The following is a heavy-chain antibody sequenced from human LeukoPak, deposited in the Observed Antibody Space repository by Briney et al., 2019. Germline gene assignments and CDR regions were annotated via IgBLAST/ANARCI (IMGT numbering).Heavy chain of an antibody. V-gene: IGHV3-74*01. CDR2: INSDGSST. CDR1: GFTFSNYT. CDR3: ARAVALGDYFDF. J-gene: IGHJ4*02. D-gene: IGHD3-16*01. Sequence: PGGSLRLSCAASGFTFSNYTMNWVRQAPGKGLVWVSRINSDGSSTSYADSVKGRFTISRDNAKNTLYLQMNSLRAEDTAVYYCARAVALGDYFDFWGQGTLVTVSS.